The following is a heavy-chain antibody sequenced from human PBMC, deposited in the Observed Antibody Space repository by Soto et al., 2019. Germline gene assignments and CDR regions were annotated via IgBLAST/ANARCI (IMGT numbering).Heavy chain of an antibody. Sequence: GESLKISCKGSGYSFTSYWISWVRQMPGKGLEWMGRIDPSDSYTNYSSSFQGHVTISADKSISTAYLQWSSLKASDTAMYYCARLGYCSSTSCYTHGDYYGMDVWGQGTTVTVSS. V-gene: IGHV5-10-1*01. D-gene: IGHD2-2*02. J-gene: IGHJ6*02. CDR2: IDPSDSYT. CDR1: GYSFTSYW. CDR3: ARLGYCSSTSCYTHGDYYGMDV.